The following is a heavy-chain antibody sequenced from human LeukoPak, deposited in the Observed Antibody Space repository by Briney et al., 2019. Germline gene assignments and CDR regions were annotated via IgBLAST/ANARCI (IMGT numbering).Heavy chain of an antibody. J-gene: IGHJ4*02. CDR1: GYSFTSYD. CDR3: ARALLWFGEPSHIDY. D-gene: IGHD3-10*01. V-gene: IGHV1-18*01. CDR2: ITAYNDNT. Sequence: ASVKVSCKASGYSFTSYDISWVRQAPGQGLEWMGWITAYNDNTSYAQKLQGRVTMTTDTSTSTAYMELRSLRSDDTAVYYCARALLWFGEPSHIDYWGQGTLVTASS.